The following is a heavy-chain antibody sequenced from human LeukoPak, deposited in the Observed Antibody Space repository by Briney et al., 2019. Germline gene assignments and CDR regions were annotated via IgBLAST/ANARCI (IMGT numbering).Heavy chain of an antibody. V-gene: IGHV3-66*02. CDR2: VYSGNDGT. D-gene: IGHD3-10*01. Sequence: GGSLRLACAASRYPVSTDNITWVPWATGRGVEWVFVVYSGNDGTNYADSVRGRFTISKDHSKNMVYLQMNNLRLEDAAVYYCTKRSRGYYDYWGQGTLVTVSS. J-gene: IGHJ4*03. CDR1: RYPVSTDN. CDR3: TKRSRGYYDY.